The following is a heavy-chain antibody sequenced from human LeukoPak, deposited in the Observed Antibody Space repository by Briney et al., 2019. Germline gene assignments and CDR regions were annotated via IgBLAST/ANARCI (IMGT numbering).Heavy chain of an antibody. CDR2: INPSGGST. J-gene: IGHJ4*02. CDR1: GYTFTSYY. V-gene: IGHV1-46*01. D-gene: IGHD3-9*01. CDR3: ARSPVLRYFDWLSGPEWDPFDY. Sequence: ASVKVSCKASGYTFTSYYMHWVRQAPGRGLEWMGIINPSGGSTSYAQKFQGRVTMTRDTSTSTVYMELSSLRSEDTAVYYCARSPVLRYFDWLSGPEWDPFDYWGQGTLVTVSS.